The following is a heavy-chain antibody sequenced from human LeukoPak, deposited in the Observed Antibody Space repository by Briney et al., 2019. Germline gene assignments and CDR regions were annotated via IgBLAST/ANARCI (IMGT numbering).Heavy chain of an antibody. CDR3: AKESELYHFDSSGYYPFDY. V-gene: IGHV3-23*01. CDR2: ISGSGGST. CDR1: GFTFSSYG. J-gene: IGHJ4*02. D-gene: IGHD3-22*01. Sequence: PGGTLRLSCAASGFTFSSYGMSWVRQAPEKGLEWVSAISGSGGSTYYADSLMGRFAISRDNSKNTLYLQMNRLRAEDTAVYYCAKESELYHFDSSGYYPFDYWGQGTLVTVSS.